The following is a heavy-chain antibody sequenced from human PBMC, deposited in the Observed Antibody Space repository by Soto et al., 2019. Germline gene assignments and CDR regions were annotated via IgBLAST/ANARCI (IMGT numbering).Heavy chain of an antibody. V-gene: IGHV1-3*01. J-gene: IGHJ4*02. Sequence: GAPAKAXSKDPGYTLTSHAMHSARQAPGQRLEWMGWINAGNGNTKYSQKFQGRVTITRDTSASTAYMELSSLRSEDTAVYYFSRAYDGIRYVRQYFAYLGQGTLVTVFS. D-gene: IGHD3-10*02. CDR3: SRAYDGIRYVRQYFAY. CDR1: GYTLTSHA. CDR2: INAGNGNT.